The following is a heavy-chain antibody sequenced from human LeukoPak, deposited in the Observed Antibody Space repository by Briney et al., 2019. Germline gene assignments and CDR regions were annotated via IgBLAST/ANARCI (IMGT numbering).Heavy chain of an antibody. CDR3: AKDWEVLLWFGEFSYFDY. D-gene: IGHD3-10*01. J-gene: IGHJ4*02. CDR1: A. V-gene: IGHV3-23*01. CDR2: ISGSGGST. Sequence: AMSWVRQAPGKGLEWVSAISGSGGSTYYADSVKGRFTISRDNSKNTLYLQMNSLRAEDTAVYYCAKDWEVLLWFGEFSYFDYWGQGTLVTVSS.